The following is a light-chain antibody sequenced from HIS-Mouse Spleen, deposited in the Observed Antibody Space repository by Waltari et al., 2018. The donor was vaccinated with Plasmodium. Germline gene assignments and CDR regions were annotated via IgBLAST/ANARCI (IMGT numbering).Light chain of an antibody. V-gene: IGKV3-15*01. CDR1: QSVSSN. CDR3: QQYNNWSFT. J-gene: IGKJ3*01. CDR2: GAS. Sequence: EIVMTQSPATLSVSPGERATLSCRASQSVSSNLAWYQRKPGQAPWLLIYGASTSATGIPARFSGSGSGTEFTLTISSLQSEDFAVYYGQQYNNWSFTFGPGTKVDIK.